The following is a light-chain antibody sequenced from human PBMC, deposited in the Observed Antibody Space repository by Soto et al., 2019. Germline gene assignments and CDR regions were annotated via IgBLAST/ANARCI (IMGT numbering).Light chain of an antibody. J-gene: IGKJ5*01. V-gene: IGKV3D-20*01. CDR3: QQYGSSPIT. Sequence: IVLTQSPATMSLSPGERATLSCGASERGSSSYVAWYQMKAGLAPRLLIHDASTRASGIPDRFRGSKSGTDFTLTIRGLEPEDAALYYCQQYGSSPITFGQGTRLE. CDR2: DAS. CDR1: ERGSSSY.